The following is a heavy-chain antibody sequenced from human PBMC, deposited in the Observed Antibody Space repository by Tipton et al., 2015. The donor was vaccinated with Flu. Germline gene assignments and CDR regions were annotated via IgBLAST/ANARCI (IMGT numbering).Heavy chain of an antibody. Sequence: SLRLSCAASGFTFSDYGMSWVRQAPEKGLEWVSTINDNGANTHYADSVKGRFTISRDNSKNTLYLQMHSLRTEDTAVYYCAKDNGGDSGDFFDYWGHGTLVTVSS. CDR1: GFTFSDYG. J-gene: IGHJ4*01. D-gene: IGHD4-23*01. V-gene: IGHV3-23*01. CDR3: AKDNGGDSGDFFDY. CDR2: INDNGANT.